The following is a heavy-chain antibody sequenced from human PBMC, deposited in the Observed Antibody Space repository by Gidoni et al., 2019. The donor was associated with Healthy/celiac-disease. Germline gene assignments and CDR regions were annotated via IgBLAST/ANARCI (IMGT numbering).Heavy chain of an antibody. CDR1: GGSISSSSYY. J-gene: IGHJ5*02. CDR2: IYYSGST. V-gene: IGHV4-39*01. Sequence: QLQLQEPGPGLVQPSETLSLTCTVSGGSISSSSYYWGWIRQPPGKGLEWIGSIYYSGSTYYNPSLKSRVTISVDTSKNQFSLKLSSVTAADTAVYYCARGLSYDFWSGYYSGFDPWGQGTLVTVSS. D-gene: IGHD3-3*01. CDR3: ARGLSYDFWSGYYSGFDP.